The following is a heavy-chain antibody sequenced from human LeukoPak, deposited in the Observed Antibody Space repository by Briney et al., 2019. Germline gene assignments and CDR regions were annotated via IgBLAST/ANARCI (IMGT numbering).Heavy chain of an antibody. J-gene: IGHJ4*02. CDR3: AKDSIETMIVVVPFDY. Sequence: GGSLRLSCAASGFTFSSYGMHWVRQAPGKGLAWVAVISYDGSNKYYADSVKGRFTISRDNSKNTLYLQMNSLRAEDTAVYYCAKDSIETMIVVVPFDYWGQGTLVTVSS. D-gene: IGHD3-22*01. V-gene: IGHV3-30*18. CDR2: ISYDGSNK. CDR1: GFTFSSYG.